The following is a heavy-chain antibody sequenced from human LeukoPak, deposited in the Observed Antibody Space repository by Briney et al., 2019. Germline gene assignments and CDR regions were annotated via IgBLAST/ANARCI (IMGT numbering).Heavy chain of an antibody. CDR2: INPNSGGS. CDR3: ARNLEYSSSSGAFDI. J-gene: IGHJ3*02. V-gene: IGHV1-2*02. CDR1: GFTFTAYY. Sequence: ASVKVSCKASGFTFTAYYMHWVRQAPGQGLESIGWINPNSGGSNYAQKFQGRVTMTRDTSITTAYMELTRLTSDDTAMYYCARNLEYSSSSGAFDIWGQGTMVTVSS. D-gene: IGHD6-6*01.